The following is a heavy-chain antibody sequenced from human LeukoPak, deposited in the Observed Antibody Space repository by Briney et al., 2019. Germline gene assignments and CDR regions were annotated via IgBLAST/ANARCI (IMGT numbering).Heavy chain of an antibody. D-gene: IGHD3-22*01. CDR3: ARDRKAYYYDSSGYDAFDI. CDR2: IIPIFGTA. CDR1: VGTFSSYA. V-gene: IGHV1-69*13. J-gene: IGHJ3*02. Sequence: ASVKVSCKASVGTFSSYAISWVRQARGQGLEWMGGIIPIFGTANYAQKFQGRVTITADESTSTAYMELSSLRSGDTAVYYCARDRKAYYYDSSGYDAFDIWGQGTMVTVSS.